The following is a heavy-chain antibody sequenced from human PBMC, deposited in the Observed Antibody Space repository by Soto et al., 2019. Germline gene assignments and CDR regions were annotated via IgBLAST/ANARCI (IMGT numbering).Heavy chain of an antibody. CDR3: ARDKITGLFDY. CDR2: INHSGST. D-gene: IGHD2-8*02. Sequence: PSETLSLTCAVYGGSFIGYYWTWIRQPTGTGLEWIGEINHSGSTNYNPSLKSRVTISVDTSKNQFSLKLTSVTAADTAVYYCARDKITGLFDYWGQGSLVTRLL. J-gene: IGHJ4*02. V-gene: IGHV4-34*01. CDR1: GGSFIGYY.